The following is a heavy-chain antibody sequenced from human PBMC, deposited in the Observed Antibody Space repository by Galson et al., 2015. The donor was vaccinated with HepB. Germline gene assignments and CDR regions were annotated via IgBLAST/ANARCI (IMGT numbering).Heavy chain of an antibody. CDR2: ISYDGSNK. V-gene: IGHV3-30-3*01. CDR1: GFTFSSHI. Sequence: SLRLSCAAAGFTFSSHIMTWVRQAPGKGLEWVAVISYDGSNKYYADSVKGRFTISRDNSKNTLYLQMNSLRAEDTAVYYCARAGGYIDYYYYYGMDVWGQGTTVTVSS. J-gene: IGHJ6*02. D-gene: IGHD3-22*01. CDR3: ARAGGYIDYYYYYGMDV.